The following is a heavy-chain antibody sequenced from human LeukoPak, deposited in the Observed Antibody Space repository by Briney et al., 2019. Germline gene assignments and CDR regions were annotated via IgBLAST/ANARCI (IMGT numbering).Heavy chain of an antibody. CDR2: IYYSGST. Sequence: SETLSLTCTVSGGSISSGGYYWSWIRQHPGKGLEWIGYIYYSGSTYYNPSLKSRVTISVDTSKNQFSLKLSSVTAADTAVYYCARGAFFNPVVVVNPYYFDYWGQGTLVPVSS. D-gene: IGHD3-22*01. CDR3: ARGAFFNPVVVVNPYYFDY. V-gene: IGHV4-31*03. CDR1: GGSISSGGYY. J-gene: IGHJ4*02.